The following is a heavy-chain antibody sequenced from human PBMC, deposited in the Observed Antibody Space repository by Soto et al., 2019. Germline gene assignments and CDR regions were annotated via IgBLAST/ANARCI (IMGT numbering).Heavy chain of an antibody. J-gene: IGHJ4*02. D-gene: IGHD6-19*01. CDR3: ARPFSSGWYGDFDV. CDR1: GVAFSSYV. V-gene: IGHV3-30-3*01. Sequence: HAGCLRICCAASGVAFSSYVMHGVRRTQGKGLEWVAVISYDASNKYYADSVKGRFTISRDNSKKTMYLQMSSLRAEDTAGYYCARPFSSGWYGDFDVWVQGTLVTGSS. CDR2: ISYDASNK.